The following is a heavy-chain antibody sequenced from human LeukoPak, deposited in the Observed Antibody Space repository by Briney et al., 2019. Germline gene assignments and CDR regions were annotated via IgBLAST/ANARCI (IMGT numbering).Heavy chain of an antibody. CDR1: GFTFSSYS. J-gene: IGHJ4*02. CDR3: ARGELTGYYLDY. V-gene: IGHV3-21*01. Sequence: GGSLRLSCAASGFTFSSYSMNRVRQAPGKGLEWVSSISSSSSYIYYVDSVKGRFTISRDNAKNSLYLQMNSLRAEDTAVYYCARGELTGYYLDYWGQGTLVTVSS. D-gene: IGHD3-9*01. CDR2: ISSSSSYI.